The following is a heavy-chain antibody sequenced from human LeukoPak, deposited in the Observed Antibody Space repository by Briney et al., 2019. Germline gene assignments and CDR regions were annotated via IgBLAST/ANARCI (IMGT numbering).Heavy chain of an antibody. CDR2: IKQDGSEK. D-gene: IGHD1-7*01. J-gene: IGHJ4*01. Sequence: GGSLRLSCAASGFTFSSYWMSWVRQAPGKGLEWVANIKQDGSEKYYVDSVKGRFTISRDNAKNSLYLQMNSLRAEDTAVYYCARGGVGTTRRWVDCWGQEPWSPSPQ. V-gene: IGHV3-7*01. CDR1: GFTFSSYW. CDR3: ARGGVGTTRRWVDC.